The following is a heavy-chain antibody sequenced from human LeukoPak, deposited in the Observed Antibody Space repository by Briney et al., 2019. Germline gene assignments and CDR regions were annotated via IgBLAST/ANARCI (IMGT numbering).Heavy chain of an antibody. Sequence: PGGSLRPSCAASGFTFSTYWMQWVRQAPGKGLVWVSHINSDGSSTTYADSVKGRFTTSRDNAKNMLYLQMNGLRVAATAVYYCVRDNFGVDYWGQGTLVTVSS. D-gene: IGHD3-16*01. CDR1: GFTFSTYW. CDR2: INSDGSST. CDR3: VRDNFGVDY. J-gene: IGHJ4*02. V-gene: IGHV3-74*03.